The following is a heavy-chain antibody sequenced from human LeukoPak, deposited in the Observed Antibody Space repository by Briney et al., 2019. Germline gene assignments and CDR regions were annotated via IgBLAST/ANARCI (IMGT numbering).Heavy chain of an antibody. Sequence: GGSLRLSCAASGFTFDDYGMSWVRQAPGKGLEWVSGINWNGGSTGYADSVKGRFTISRDNAKNSLYLQMNILRAEDTALYYCAREKGGYCSGGSCYTSSHFDYWGQGTLVTVSS. J-gene: IGHJ4*02. CDR3: AREKGGYCSGGSCYTSSHFDY. D-gene: IGHD2-15*01. CDR1: GFTFDDYG. V-gene: IGHV3-20*04. CDR2: INWNGGST.